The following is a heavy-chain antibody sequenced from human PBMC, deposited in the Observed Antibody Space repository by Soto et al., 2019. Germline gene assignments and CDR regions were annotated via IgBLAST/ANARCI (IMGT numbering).Heavy chain of an antibody. Sequence: PGGCLRLSCAASGFTFSSYGMHWVRQAPGKGLEWVAVISYDGSNKYYADSVKGRFTISRDNSKNTLYLQMNSLRAEDTAVYYCAKSFVVVTAIRGRAFYYYGMDVWGQGTTVTVSS. J-gene: IGHJ6*02. CDR2: ISYDGSNK. V-gene: IGHV3-30*18. CDR1: GFTFSSYG. CDR3: AKSFVVVTAIRGRAFYYYGMDV. D-gene: IGHD2-21*02.